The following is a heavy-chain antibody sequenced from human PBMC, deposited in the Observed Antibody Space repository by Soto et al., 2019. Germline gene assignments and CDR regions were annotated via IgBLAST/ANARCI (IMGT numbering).Heavy chain of an antibody. CDR1: GFTFSSYS. Sequence: SLRLSCVASGFTFSSYSMVWVRQAPGKGLEWISYIFVSSTTIYYADSVKGRFTVSRDNAQNSLFLLMNGLRAEDTAVYYCARDRDWASDYWGRGTLVTVSS. D-gene: IGHD3-9*01. CDR2: IFVSSTTI. CDR3: ARDRDWASDY. J-gene: IGHJ4*02. V-gene: IGHV3-48*04.